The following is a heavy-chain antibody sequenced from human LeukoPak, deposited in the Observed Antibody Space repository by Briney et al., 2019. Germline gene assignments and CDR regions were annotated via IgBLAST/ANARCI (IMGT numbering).Heavy chain of an antibody. D-gene: IGHD3-16*01. J-gene: IGHJ3*02. CDR2: IYHSGST. CDR1: GGSISSSNW. Sequence: PSGTLPLTCADSGGSISSSNWWSWIRQPPGKGLEWIGEIYHSGSTNYNPSLKSRVTTSADKSKTQFSLKLSSVTAADTAVYYCARDKGEPRYAFDIWGQGTMVTVSS. V-gene: IGHV4-4*02. CDR3: ARDKGEPRYAFDI.